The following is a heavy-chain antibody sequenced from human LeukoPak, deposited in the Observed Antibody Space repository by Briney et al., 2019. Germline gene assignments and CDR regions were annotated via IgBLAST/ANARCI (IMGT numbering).Heavy chain of an antibody. CDR3: AKGVSSLTFSFDY. J-gene: IGHJ4*02. D-gene: IGHD6-13*01. CDR2: ISGAGDIA. CDR1: GFLFSRCA. V-gene: IGHV3-23*01. Sequence: LPGGSLRLSCAASGFLFSRCAMSWVRQAPGKGLEWVSSISGAGDIAYYADSVKGRFTISRDNSKNTLYLQMNSLRAEDTAVYYCAKGVSSLTFSFDYWGQGTLVTVSS.